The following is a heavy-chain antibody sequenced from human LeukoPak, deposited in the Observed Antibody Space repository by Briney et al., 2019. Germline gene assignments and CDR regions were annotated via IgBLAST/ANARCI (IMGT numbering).Heavy chain of an antibody. Sequence: SETLSLTRTVSGGSISSSSYYWGWIRQPPGKGLEWIGSIYYSGSTYYNPSLKSRVTISVDTSKNQFSLKLSSVTAADTAVYYCARGGGDYDILTGYPQFDYWGQGTLVTVSS. D-gene: IGHD3-9*01. CDR2: IYYSGST. J-gene: IGHJ4*02. CDR1: GGSISSSSYY. CDR3: ARGGGDYDILTGYPQFDY. V-gene: IGHV4-39*01.